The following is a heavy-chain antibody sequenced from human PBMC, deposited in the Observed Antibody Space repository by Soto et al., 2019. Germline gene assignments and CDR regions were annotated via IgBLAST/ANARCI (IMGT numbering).Heavy chain of an antibody. J-gene: IGHJ4*02. CDR2: IYYSGST. V-gene: IGHV4-39*01. CDR1: GGSISSSSYY. Sequence: SETLSLTCTVSGGSISSSSYYWGWIRQPPGKGLEWIGSIYYSGSTYYNPSLKSRVTISVDTSKNQFSLKLSSVTAADTAVYYCARPTYRGSWSYLDYWGQGTLVTVSS. D-gene: IGHD6-13*01. CDR3: ARPTYRGSWSYLDY.